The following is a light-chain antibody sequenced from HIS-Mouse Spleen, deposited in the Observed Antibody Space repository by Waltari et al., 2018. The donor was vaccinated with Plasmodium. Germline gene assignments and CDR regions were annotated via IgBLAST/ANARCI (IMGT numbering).Light chain of an antibody. CDR2: GAS. V-gene: IGKV3-15*01. CDR1: QSVSSN. CDR3: QQYNNWPMYT. Sequence: EIVMTQSPATLSVSPGERATLPCRASQSVSSNLAWYQQKPRQAPRLLIYGASTRATGITARFSGSGSWTEVTLTISSLQSEDFAVYYCQQYNNWPMYTFGQGTKLEIK. J-gene: IGKJ2*01.